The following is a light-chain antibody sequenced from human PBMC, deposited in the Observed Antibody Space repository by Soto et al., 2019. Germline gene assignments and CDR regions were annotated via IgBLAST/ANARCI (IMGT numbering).Light chain of an antibody. CDR2: DVS. CDR3: CSYAGSYTFV. J-gene: IGLJ1*01. Sequence: QSALTQPRSVSGSPGQSVTISCTGTSSDVGVYNYVSWYQQYPGKAPKIMIYDVSKRPSGVPDRFSGSKSDNTASLTISGLPAEDEADYYCCSYAGSYTFVFGIGTKLTVL. V-gene: IGLV2-11*01. CDR1: SSDVGVYNY.